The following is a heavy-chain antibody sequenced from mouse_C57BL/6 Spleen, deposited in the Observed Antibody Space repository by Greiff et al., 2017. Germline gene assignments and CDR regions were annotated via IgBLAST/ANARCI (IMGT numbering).Heavy chain of an antibody. D-gene: IGHD4-1*01. J-gene: IGHJ3*01. V-gene: IGHV1-7*01. Sequence: QVQLQQSGAELAKPGASVKLSCKASGYTFTNYWMHWVKQRPGQGLEWIGYINPSSGYTKYNQKFKDKATLTADKSSSTAYMQLSSLTYEDSAVYYCAKSLTGSAWFAYWGQGTLVTVSA. CDR3: AKSLTGSAWFAY. CDR1: GYTFTNYW. CDR2: INPSSGYT.